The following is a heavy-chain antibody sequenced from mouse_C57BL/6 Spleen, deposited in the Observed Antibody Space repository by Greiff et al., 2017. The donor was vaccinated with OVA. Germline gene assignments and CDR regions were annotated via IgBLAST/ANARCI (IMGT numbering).Heavy chain of an antibody. CDR3: ARGDDCDDYFDY. Sequence: QVQLQQPGAELVKPGASVTLSCTASGYTFTSSCMHWVKQRPGRGLEWIGRIDPNSGGTKYNEKFKSKATLTVDKPSSTAYLQLSSLTSEDSAVYDCARGDDCDDYFDYWGQGTTLTVSS. CDR1: GYTFTSSC. J-gene: IGHJ2*01. V-gene: IGHV1-72*01. D-gene: IGHD2-4*01. CDR2: IDPNSGGT.